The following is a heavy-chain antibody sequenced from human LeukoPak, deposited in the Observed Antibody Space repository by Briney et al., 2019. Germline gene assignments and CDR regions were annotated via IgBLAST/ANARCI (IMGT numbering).Heavy chain of an antibody. V-gene: IGHV4-59*08. J-gene: IGHJ6*02. Sequence: ASETLSLTCTVSGGSINSYYWSWIRQPPGKGLEWIGYIYYSGSTNYNPSLKSRVTISVDTSKNQFSLKLNSVTAADTAVYYCARLVFRDRGYDYKDYYGMDVWGQGTTVTVSS. CDR3: ARLVFRDRGYDYKDYYGMDV. CDR1: GGSINSYY. CDR2: IYYSGST. D-gene: IGHD5-12*01.